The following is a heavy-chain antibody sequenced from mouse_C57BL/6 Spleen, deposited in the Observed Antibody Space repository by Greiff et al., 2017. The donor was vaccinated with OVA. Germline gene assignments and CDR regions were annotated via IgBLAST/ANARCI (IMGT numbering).Heavy chain of an antibody. D-gene: IGHD3-3*01. CDR2: ISSGSSTI. V-gene: IGHV5-17*01. Sequence: EVQGVESGGGLVKPGGSLKLSCAASGFTFSDYGMHWVRQAPEQGLEWVAYISSGSSTIYYADTVKGRFTISRDNATNTLFLQMTSLRADDTDMYYGAVGTWYADWGKVTIVTVSA. J-gene: IGHJ3*01. CDR1: GFTFSDYG. CDR3: AVGTWYAD.